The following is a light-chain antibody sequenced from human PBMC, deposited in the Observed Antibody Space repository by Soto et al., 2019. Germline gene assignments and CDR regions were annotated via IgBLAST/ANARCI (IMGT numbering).Light chain of an antibody. J-gene: IGKJ4*01. V-gene: IGKV4-1*01. Sequence: DIVMTQSPASLAVSLGERATINCKYSQSVLYSSNSKNSLTWYQQKPGQPPKLLIYWASTRESGVPDRFSGSGSGTDFTLTISSLQAEDVAVYYCQQYYSTPLTFGGGTKVEIK. CDR1: QSVLYSSNSKNS. CDR2: WAS. CDR3: QQYYSTPLT.